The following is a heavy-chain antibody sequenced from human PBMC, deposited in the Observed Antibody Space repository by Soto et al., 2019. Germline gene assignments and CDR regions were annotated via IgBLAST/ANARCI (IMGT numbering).Heavy chain of an antibody. V-gene: IGHV3-7*01. CDR1: GFTFSSYW. J-gene: IGHJ2*01. CDR2: IKQDGSEK. D-gene: IGHD2-15*01. Sequence: EVQLVESGGGLVQPGGSLRLSCAASGFTFSSYWMSWVRQAPGKGLEWVANIKQDGSEKYYVDSVKGRFTISRDNAKNSLYLQMNSLRGEDTAVYYCARGEMGDYCSGGSCPLTWGRYFDLWGRGTLVTVSS. CDR3: ARGEMGDYCSGGSCPLTWGRYFDL.